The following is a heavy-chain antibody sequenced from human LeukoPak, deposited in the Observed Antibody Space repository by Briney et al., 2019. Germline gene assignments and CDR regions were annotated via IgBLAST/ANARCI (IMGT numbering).Heavy chain of an antibody. CDR1: GVSISSSYSY. V-gene: IGHV4-39*01. J-gene: IGHJ4*02. D-gene: IGHD3/OR15-3a*01. Sequence: SETLSLTCTVSGVSISSSYSYWGWIRQPPGMGLEWIGSIYYTGNTYYNASLKSQVSISIDTSKNQFSLKLTSVTAADTAVYYCARQTGSGLFILPGGRGTLVTVSS. CDR2: IYYTGNT. CDR3: ARQTGSGLFILP.